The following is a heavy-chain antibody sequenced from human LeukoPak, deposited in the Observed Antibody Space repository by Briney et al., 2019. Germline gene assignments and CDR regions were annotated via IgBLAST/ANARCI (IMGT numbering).Heavy chain of an antibody. V-gene: IGHV4-59*01. D-gene: IGHD6-6*01. J-gene: IGHJ5*02. Sequence: NASETLSLTRTVSGGSISSYYWSWIRQPPGKGLEWIGYIYYSGSTNYNPSLKSRVTISVDTSKNQFSLKLSSVTAADTAVYYCARYGSSSLWFDPWGQGTLVTVSS. CDR2: IYYSGST. CDR3: ARYGSSSLWFDP. CDR1: GGSISSYY.